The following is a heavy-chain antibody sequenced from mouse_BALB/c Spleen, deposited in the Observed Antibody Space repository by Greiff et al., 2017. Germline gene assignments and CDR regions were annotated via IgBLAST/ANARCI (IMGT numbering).Heavy chain of an antibody. CDR2: INSDGGST. D-gene: IGHD2-4*01. V-gene: IGHV5-2*01. CDR3: ARCYYDVAMDY. J-gene: IGHJ4*01. Sequence: VQLKESGGGLVQPGESLKLSCESTEYEFPSHDMSWVRKTPEKRLELVAAINSDGGSTYYPDTVKGRFTISRDNAKNTLYLQMSSLKSEDTAMYYCARCYYDVAMDYWGQGTSVTVSS. CDR1: EYEFPSHD.